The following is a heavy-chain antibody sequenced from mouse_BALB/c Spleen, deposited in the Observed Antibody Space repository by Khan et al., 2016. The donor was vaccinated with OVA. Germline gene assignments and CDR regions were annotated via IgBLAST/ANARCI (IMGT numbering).Heavy chain of an antibody. CDR1: GYTFSSYW. Sequence: QVQLQQSGAELLNPGASVRISCKSTGYTFSSYWIEWVKQRPGHGLEWIGEILPGSGSTNFNEKFKGKATFTADSSSNTVYMRLSSLTSEDSAVYYCTRGVSYFFDYWGQGTTLTVSS. V-gene: IGHV1-9*01. CDR3: TRGVSYFFDY. J-gene: IGHJ2*01. CDR2: ILPGSGST.